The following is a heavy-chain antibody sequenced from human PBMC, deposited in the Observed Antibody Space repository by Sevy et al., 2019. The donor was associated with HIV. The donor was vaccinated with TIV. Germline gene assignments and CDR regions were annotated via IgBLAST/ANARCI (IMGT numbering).Heavy chain of an antibody. J-gene: IGHJ5*02. V-gene: IGHV4-59*01. CDR3: ARGGTSLFAP. D-gene: IGHD2-15*01. Sequence: SETLSLTCSVSGGSGGSISDYYWSWIRQPPGKGLEWIGYIKYSRSTKFNPSLKSRVTISVDTSKNQFSLKLTSVTAADTAVHYCARGGTSLFAPWGQGTLVTVSS. CDR1: GGSGGSISDYY. CDR2: IKYSRST.